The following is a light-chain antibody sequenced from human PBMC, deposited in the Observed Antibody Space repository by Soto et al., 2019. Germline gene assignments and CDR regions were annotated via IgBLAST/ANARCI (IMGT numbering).Light chain of an antibody. V-gene: IGKV1-39*01. Sequence: DLQMTPSPSSLSASVRDRVTITCRASQSISTYLNWYQQKPGTAPKLLIYGASNLQTGVPSRFSGSGSGTDFTLTISSLQPEDFATYYCQQSYSSPLTFGPGTKVDI. CDR2: GAS. CDR1: QSISTY. CDR3: QQSYSSPLT. J-gene: IGKJ3*01.